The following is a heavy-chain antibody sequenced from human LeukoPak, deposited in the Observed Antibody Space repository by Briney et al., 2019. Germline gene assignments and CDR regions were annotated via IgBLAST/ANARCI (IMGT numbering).Heavy chain of an antibody. J-gene: IGHJ5*02. CDR2: INHSGST. V-gene: IGHV4-34*01. CDR3: ARGPGSGSYFAWFDP. CDR1: GGSFKGYY. D-gene: IGHD3-10*01. Sequence: PSETLSLTCAVYGGSFKGYYWSWIRQPPGKGLEWIGEINHSGSTNYNPSLKSRVTMSVDTSKNQVSLKLSSVTAADTAVYYCARGPGSGSYFAWFDPWGQGTQVTVSS.